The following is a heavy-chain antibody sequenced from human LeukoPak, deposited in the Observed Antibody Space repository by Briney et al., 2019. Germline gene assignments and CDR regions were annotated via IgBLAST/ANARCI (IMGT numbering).Heavy chain of an antibody. V-gene: IGHV1-46*01. J-gene: IGHJ4*02. CDR2: INPSGGST. Sequence: ASMKVSCKASGYTFTSYYMHWVRQAPGQGLEWMGIINPSGGSTSYAQKFQGRVTTTRDTSTSTVYMELSSLRSEDTAVYYCASSIGRSGVVHWGQGTLVTVSS. CDR3: ASSIGRSGVVH. D-gene: IGHD2-15*01. CDR1: GYTFTSYY.